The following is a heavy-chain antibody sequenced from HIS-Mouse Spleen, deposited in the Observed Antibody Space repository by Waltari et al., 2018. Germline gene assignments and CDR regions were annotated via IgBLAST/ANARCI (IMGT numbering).Heavy chain of an antibody. J-gene: IGHJ3*02. Sequence: QVQLQQWGAGLLKPSETLSLTCAVYGGSFSGYYWSWIRQPPGKGLEWIGEINHSGSTNYTTSLKSGVTISVDTSKNQFSLKLSSVTAADTAVYYCARAEGAAFDIWGQGTMVTVSS. CDR2: INHSGST. CDR1: GGSFSGYY. CDR3: ARAEGAAFDI. V-gene: IGHV4-34*01.